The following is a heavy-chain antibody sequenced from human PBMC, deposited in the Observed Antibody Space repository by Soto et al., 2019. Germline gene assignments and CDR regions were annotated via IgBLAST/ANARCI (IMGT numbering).Heavy chain of an antibody. CDR1: GFTFSDYY. CDR3: ARDSGPYYDFWSGYYRYYYYYYMDV. J-gene: IGHJ6*03. Sequence: QVQLVESGGGLVKPGGSLRLSCAASGFTFSDYYMSWIRQAPGKELEWVSYISSSGSTIYYADSVKGRFTISRDNAKNSLYLQMNSLRAEDTAVYYCARDSGPYYDFWSGYYRYYYYYYMDVWGKGTTVTVSS. CDR2: ISSSGSTI. D-gene: IGHD3-3*01. V-gene: IGHV3-11*01.